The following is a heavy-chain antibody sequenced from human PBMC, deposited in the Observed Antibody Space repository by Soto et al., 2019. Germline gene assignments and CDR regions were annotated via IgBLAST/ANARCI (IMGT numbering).Heavy chain of an antibody. CDR2: VYYSGST. CDR3: ARDWGRGMDV. D-gene: IGHD3-16*01. V-gene: IGHV4-59*01. Sequence: QVQLQESGPGLVKPSETLSLTCTVSGGSHSSYYWSWIRQPPGKGLEWIGYVYYSGSTNYNPSLKSRVTISVDTSKNQFSLKLSSMTAADPAVYYCARDWGRGMDVWGQGTTVTVSS. J-gene: IGHJ6*02. CDR1: GGSHSSYY.